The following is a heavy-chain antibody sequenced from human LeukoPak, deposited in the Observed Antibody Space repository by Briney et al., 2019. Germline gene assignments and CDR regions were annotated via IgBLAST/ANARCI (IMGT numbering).Heavy chain of an antibody. D-gene: IGHD3-22*01. CDR3: ARESDLSHYDRTDY. CDR1: GDSISSADYY. V-gene: IGHV4-61*02. Sequence: SSLTLSLTCTVSGDSISSADYYWSWIRQPAGKGLEWIGRIYTSGSTNYNPTLKSRVTISADTSKNQFFLKLSSVTAADTAVYYCARESDLSHYDRTDYWGQGTLVTVSS. CDR2: IYTSGST. J-gene: IGHJ4*02.